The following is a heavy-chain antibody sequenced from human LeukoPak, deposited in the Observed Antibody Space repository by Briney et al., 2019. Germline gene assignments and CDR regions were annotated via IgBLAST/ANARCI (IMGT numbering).Heavy chain of an antibody. CDR2: IYYSGST. V-gene: IGHV4-59*01. J-gene: IGHJ6*03. CDR1: GGSISSYY. Sequence: SETLSLTCTVSGGSISSYYWSWIRQPPGKGLEWIGYIYYSGSTNYNPSLKSRVTISVDTSKNQFSLKLSSVTAADTAVYYCARDRAVREPVDYYMDVRGKGTTVTVSS. D-gene: IGHD3-10*01. CDR3: ARDRAVREPVDYYMDV.